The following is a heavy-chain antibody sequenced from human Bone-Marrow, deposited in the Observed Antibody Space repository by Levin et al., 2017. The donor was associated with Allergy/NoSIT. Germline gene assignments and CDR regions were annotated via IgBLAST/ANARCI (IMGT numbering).Heavy chain of an antibody. CDR2: IDSLGST. Sequence: GGSLRLSCAVSGVTVNTTYVSWIRQSPEKGLEWVSLIDSLGSTSYSDSVKGRFIVSRDDSKSTVHLQLDAVRVDDTAMYYCARDFHTFGVQDWGQGTLVSVSS. V-gene: IGHV3-53*01. D-gene: IGHD3-3*01. CDR1: GVTVNTTY. J-gene: IGHJ1*01. CDR3: ARDFHTFGVQD.